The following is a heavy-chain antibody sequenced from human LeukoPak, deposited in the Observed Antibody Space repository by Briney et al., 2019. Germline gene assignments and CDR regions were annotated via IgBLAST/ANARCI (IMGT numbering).Heavy chain of an antibody. CDR3: ATKQWLAPPPDS. CDR1: GFTFSKYW. V-gene: IGHV3-74*01. J-gene: IGHJ4*02. D-gene: IGHD6-19*01. CDR2: INTDGTVT. Sequence: GGSLRLSCAASGFTFSKYWMLWVRQAPGKGLESVSRINTDGTVTTYADSVKCRFTVSRDNADNTMFLQMNSVRDEDTAVYYCATKQWLAPPPDSWGQGTPVTVSS.